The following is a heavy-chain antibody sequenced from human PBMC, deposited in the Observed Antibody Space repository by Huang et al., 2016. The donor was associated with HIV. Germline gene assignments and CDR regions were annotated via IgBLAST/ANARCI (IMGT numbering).Heavy chain of an antibody. Sequence: EEQLVESGGGLVQPGGSLRLSCAASGFSFSSCNMNWVRQGPGKGLGWLSYISETGRFITYGDSVKGRFTVSRDNAKNSLYLQMDSLRAEDTAVYYCARGYSSSWLYNWGQGTLVTVSS. J-gene: IGHJ4*02. CDR3: ARGYSSSWLYN. CDR1: GFSFSSCN. CDR2: ISETGRFI. D-gene: IGHD6-13*01. V-gene: IGHV3-48*01.